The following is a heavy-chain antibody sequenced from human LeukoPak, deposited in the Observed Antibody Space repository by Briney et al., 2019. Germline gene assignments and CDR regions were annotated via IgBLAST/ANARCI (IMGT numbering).Heavy chain of an antibody. J-gene: IGHJ3*02. CDR2: GYYTGIT. Sequence: PSETLSLTCTVSGGSISSTTYYWGWTRQPPGKGLEWIGSGYYTGITYYNPSLKSRVTISVDTSKNQFSLRLTSVTAADTAVYYCARHGYGDYVVAFDIWGQGTMVTVSS. CDR1: GGSISSTTYY. V-gene: IGHV4-39*01. D-gene: IGHD4-17*01. CDR3: ARHGYGDYVVAFDI.